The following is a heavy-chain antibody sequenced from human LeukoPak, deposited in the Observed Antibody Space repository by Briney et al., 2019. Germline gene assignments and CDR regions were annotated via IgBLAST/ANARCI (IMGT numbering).Heavy chain of an antibody. V-gene: IGHV1-18*01. CDR2: ISAYNGNT. Sequence: ASVKVSCKASGYTFTSYGISWVRQAPGQGLEWMGWISAYNGNTNYAQKLQGRVTMTTDTSTSTAYMELRSLRSDDTAVYYCALIGYCSSTSCYGSAFDIWGQGTMVTVSS. J-gene: IGHJ3*02. CDR3: ALIGYCSSTSCYGSAFDI. D-gene: IGHD2-2*03. CDR1: GYTFTSYG.